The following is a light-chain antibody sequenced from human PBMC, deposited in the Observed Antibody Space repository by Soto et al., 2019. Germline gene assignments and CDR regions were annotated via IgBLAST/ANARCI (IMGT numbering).Light chain of an antibody. CDR1: NSDVGGYKY. V-gene: IGLV2-11*01. J-gene: IGLJ1*01. CDR3: CSYAGSYSYV. CDR2: DVS. Sequence: QSALTQPRSVSGSPGQSVTISCTGTNSDVGGYKYVSWYQQYPGKAPKLMIYDVSKRPSGVPDRFSGSKSVNTASLTISGLQAEDEADYFCCSYAGSYSYVFGPGTKVTVL.